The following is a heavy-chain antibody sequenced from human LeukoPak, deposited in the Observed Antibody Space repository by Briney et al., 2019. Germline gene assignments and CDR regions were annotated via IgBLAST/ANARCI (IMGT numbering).Heavy chain of an antibody. D-gene: IGHD1-26*01. CDR2: IYYSGST. J-gene: IGHJ3*02. CDR3: AGIVGPRHDAFDI. V-gene: IGHV4-61*05. CDR1: GGSISSSSYY. Sequence: SETLSLTCTVSGGSISSSSYYWGWIRQPPGKGLEWIGYIYYSGSTNYNPSLKSRVTISVDTSKNQFSLKLSSVTAADTAVYYCAGIVGPRHDAFDIWGQGTMVTVSS.